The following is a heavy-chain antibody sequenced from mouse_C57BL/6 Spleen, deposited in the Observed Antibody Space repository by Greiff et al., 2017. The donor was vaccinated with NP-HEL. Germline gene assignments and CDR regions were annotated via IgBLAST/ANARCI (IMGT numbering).Heavy chain of an antibody. D-gene: IGHD2-5*01. CDR3: ARAYYSNYWYFDV. V-gene: IGHV1-26*01. Sequence: EVKLQQSGPELVKPGASVKISCKASGYTFTDYYMNWVKQSHGKSLEWIGDINPNNGGTSYNQKFKGKATLTVDKSSSTAYMELRILTAEDSAVYYCARAYYSNYWYFDVWGTGTTVTVSS. CDR1: GYTFTDYY. J-gene: IGHJ1*03. CDR2: INPNNGGT.